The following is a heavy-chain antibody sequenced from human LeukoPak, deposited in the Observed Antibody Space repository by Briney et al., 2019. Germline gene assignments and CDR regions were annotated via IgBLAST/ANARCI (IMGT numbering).Heavy chain of an antibody. J-gene: IGHJ3*02. CDR1: GYTFSTYY. Sequence: ASVKVSCKASGYTFSTYYMHWVRQAPGQGLEWMGIINPSAGSTTYAQKFQGRVTMTRDTSTSTVYMDLSSLTSEDSAMYYCARDFLRIVAEAIHNHDAFDIWGQGTMVTVSS. CDR3: ARDFLRIVAEAIHNHDAFDI. D-gene: IGHD2-15*01. CDR2: INPSAGST. V-gene: IGHV1-46*01.